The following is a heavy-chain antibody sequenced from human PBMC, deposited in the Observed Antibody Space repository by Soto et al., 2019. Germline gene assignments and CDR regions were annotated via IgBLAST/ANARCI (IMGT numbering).Heavy chain of an antibody. CDR2: ISGSGGST. J-gene: IGHJ4*02. CDR1: GFTFSSYA. V-gene: IGHV3-23*01. D-gene: IGHD2-2*01. Sequence: EVQLLESGGGLVQPGGSLRLSCAASGFTFSSYAMSWVRQAPGKGLEWVSAISGSGGSTYYADSVKGRFTISRDNSKNTLYLQMNGLRAEDTAVYYCAKGVAGCSSTSCYAFDYWGQGTLVTVSS. CDR3: AKGVAGCSSTSCYAFDY.